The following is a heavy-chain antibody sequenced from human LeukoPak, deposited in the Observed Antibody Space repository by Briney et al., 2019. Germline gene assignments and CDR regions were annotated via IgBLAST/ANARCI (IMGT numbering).Heavy chain of an antibody. D-gene: IGHD3-22*01. Sequence: PGGSLRLSCAASGFTFTSYTMSWVRQAPGKGLEWVSAISGSGGSTYYADSVKGRFTISRDNSKNTLYLQMNSLRAEDTAVYYCAKDHKVVVNDWAFDYWGQGTLVTVSS. V-gene: IGHV3-23*01. J-gene: IGHJ4*02. CDR1: GFTFTSYT. CDR3: AKDHKVVVNDWAFDY. CDR2: ISGSGGST.